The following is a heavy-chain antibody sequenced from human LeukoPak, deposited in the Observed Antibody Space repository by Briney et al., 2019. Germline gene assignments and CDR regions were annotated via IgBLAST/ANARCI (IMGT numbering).Heavy chain of an antibody. D-gene: IGHD6-19*01. V-gene: IGHV4-38-2*02. J-gene: IGHJ2*01. CDR2: IYHSGST. CDR3: ARYSSGWYGSYWYFDL. CDR1: GYSISSGYY. Sequence: SETLSLTCTVSGYSISSGYYWGWIRQPPGKGLERIGSIYHSGSTYYNPSLKSRVTISVDTSKNQFSLKLSSVTAADTAVYYCARYSSGWYGSYWYFDLWGRGTLVTVSS.